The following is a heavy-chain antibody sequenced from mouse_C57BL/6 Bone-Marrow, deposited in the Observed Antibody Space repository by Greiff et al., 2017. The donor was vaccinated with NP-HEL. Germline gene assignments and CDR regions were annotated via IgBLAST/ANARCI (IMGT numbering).Heavy chain of an antibody. Sequence: EVKVEESGGGLVQPGGSMKLSCAASGFTFSDAWMDWVRQAPEKGLEWVAEIRNKGNNHATYYAETGKGRFTISRDDSKSSVYLQMNSLRAEDTVIYYCPRFHLGWFAFWGQGTLVTVSA. CDR3: PRFHLGWFAF. CDR1: GFTFSDAW. CDR2: IRNKGNNHAT. V-gene: IGHV6-6*01. J-gene: IGHJ3*01.